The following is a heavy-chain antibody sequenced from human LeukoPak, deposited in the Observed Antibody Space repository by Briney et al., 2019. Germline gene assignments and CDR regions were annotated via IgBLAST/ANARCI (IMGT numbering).Heavy chain of an antibody. CDR3: ARVLPPLRRYYGMDV. CDR1: GGSFSGYY. Sequence: SGTLSLTCAVYGGSFSGYYWSWIRQPPGKGLEWIGEINHSGSTNYNPSLKSRVTISVDTSKNQFSLKLSSVTAADTAVYYCARVLPPLRRYYGMDVWGQGTTVTVSS. J-gene: IGHJ6*02. D-gene: IGHD3-10*01. CDR2: INHSGST. V-gene: IGHV4-34*01.